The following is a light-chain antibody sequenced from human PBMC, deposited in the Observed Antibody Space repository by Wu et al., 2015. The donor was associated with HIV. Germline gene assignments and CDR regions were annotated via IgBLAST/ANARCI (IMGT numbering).Light chain of an antibody. V-gene: IGKV1-39*01. J-gene: IGKJ1*01. CDR1: QRISTS. CDR3: QQTYTIQWT. CDR2: AAS. Sequence: IQMTQSASSLSASVGDRVAVTCRASQRISTSLNWFQQKPGKAPKLLIYAASNLQGGVPSRFSGSGSGTDFTLTISSLQPEDSATYFCQQTYTIQWTFGQGTKVEIK.